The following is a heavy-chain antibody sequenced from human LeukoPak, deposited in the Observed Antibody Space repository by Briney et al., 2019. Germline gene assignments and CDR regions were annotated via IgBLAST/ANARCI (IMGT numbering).Heavy chain of an antibody. CDR3: ARVLHKRNYDSTTYYGY. Sequence: GGCLRLSCVASGITFSTYAMSWVRQSPGKGLEWVSGITGSGGSTYYADSVRARFIISRDKSKNTLYLQMNSLRAEDTAVYYCARVLHKRNYDSTTYYGYWGQGTLVTVSS. J-gene: IGHJ4*02. CDR2: ITGSGGST. CDR1: GITFSTYA. D-gene: IGHD3-22*01. V-gene: IGHV3-23*01.